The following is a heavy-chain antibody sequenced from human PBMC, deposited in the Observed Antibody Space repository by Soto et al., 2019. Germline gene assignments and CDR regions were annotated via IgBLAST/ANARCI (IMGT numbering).Heavy chain of an antibody. J-gene: IGHJ2*01. Sequence: QLQLQESGPGLVKPSETLSLTCTVSGGSISSSSYYWGWIRQPPGKGLEWIGSIYYSGSTYYNPSLKSRVTISVDTSKNQFSLKLSSVTAADTAVYYCARQRYSGSYGWYFDLWVRGTLVTVSS. CDR2: IYYSGST. CDR3: ARQRYSGSYGWYFDL. D-gene: IGHD1-26*01. CDR1: GGSISSSSYY. V-gene: IGHV4-39*01.